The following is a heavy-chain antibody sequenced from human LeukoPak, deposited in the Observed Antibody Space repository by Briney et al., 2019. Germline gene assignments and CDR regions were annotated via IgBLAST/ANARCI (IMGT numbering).Heavy chain of an antibody. V-gene: IGHV3-9*01. Sequence: PGRSLRLSCAASGFTFDDYAMHWVRQAPGKGLEWVSGISWNSGSIGYADSVKGRFTISRDNAKNSLYLQMNSLRAEDTALYYCAKDSSPLSAGTADYWGQGTLVTVSS. CDR3: AKDSSPLSAGTADY. CDR2: ISWNSGSI. CDR1: GFTFDDYA. D-gene: IGHD1-1*01. J-gene: IGHJ4*02.